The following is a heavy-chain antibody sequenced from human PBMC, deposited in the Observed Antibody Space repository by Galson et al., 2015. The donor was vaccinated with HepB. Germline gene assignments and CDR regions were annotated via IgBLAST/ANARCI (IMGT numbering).Heavy chain of an antibody. CDR2: IGTRSTGI. CDR1: GFTLSTNI. CDR3: ARGSGSYQVFDP. Sequence: SLRLSCAASGFTLSTNIMNWVRQAPGKGLEWVSYIGTRSTGIYYEDSVKGRFTISRDIAKNSLYLQMNSLRVEDTAIYYCARGSGSYQVFDPWGQGTLVTVSS. V-gene: IGHV3-21*05. D-gene: IGHD3-10*01. J-gene: IGHJ5*02.